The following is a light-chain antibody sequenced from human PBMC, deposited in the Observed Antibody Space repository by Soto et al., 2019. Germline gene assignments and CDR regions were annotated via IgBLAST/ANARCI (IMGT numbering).Light chain of an antibody. V-gene: IGKV1-5*01. CDR2: DAS. Sequence: DIQITQSPSTLSASVGDRVTITCRASQSISSWLAWYQQKPGKAPKLLIYDASSLESGVPSRFSGSGSGTDFTLTISSLQPEDFATCYCQQSYSTLRTFGQGTKVDIK. J-gene: IGKJ1*01. CDR1: QSISSW. CDR3: QQSYSTLRT.